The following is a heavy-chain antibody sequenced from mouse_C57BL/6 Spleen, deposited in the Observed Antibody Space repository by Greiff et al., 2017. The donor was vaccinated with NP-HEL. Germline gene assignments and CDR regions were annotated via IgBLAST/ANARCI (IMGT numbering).Heavy chain of an antibody. CDR2: ISTYYGDA. CDR3: ALLLLYPRFAY. V-gene: IGHV1-67*01. J-gene: IGHJ3*01. D-gene: IGHD1-1*01. Sequence: QVQLKESGPELVRPGVSVKISCKGSGYTFTDYAMHWVKQSHAKSLEWIGVISTYYGDASYNQKFKDKATMTVDKSSSTAYMELARLTSEDSAVDYCALLLLYPRFAYWGQGTLVTVSA. CDR1: GYTFTDYA.